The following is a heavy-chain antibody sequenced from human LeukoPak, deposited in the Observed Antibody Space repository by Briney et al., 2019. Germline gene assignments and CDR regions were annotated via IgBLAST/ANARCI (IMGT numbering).Heavy chain of an antibody. CDR3: ARARNVDIVATIYY. V-gene: IGHV3-33*01. CDR1: GFTFSSYG. CDR2: IWCDGSNK. D-gene: IGHD5-12*01. J-gene: IGHJ4*02. Sequence: GRSLRLSCAASGFTFSSYGMHWVRQAPGKGLEWVAVIWCDGSNKDYADSVKGRFTISRDNSKNTLYLQMNSLIAEDTAVYYCARARNVDIVATIYYWGQGTLVTVCS.